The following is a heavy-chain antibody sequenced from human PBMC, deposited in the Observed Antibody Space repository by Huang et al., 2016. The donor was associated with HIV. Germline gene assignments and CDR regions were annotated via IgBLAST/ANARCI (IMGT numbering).Heavy chain of an antibody. D-gene: IGHD4-17*01. V-gene: IGHV1-8*01. J-gene: IGHJ4*02. CDR2: MNPNTSNT. CDR1: GYTFTKYD. CDR3: ARSAYGDLDY. Sequence: QVHLVQSGAEVKKPGASVKVSCKASGYTFTKYDIKWVRQAPGRGLEWMGGMNPNTSNTGFAQSFQGRVTMTRKTSITTAYMELTSLTSEDTAVYYCARSAYGDLDYWGLGTLVIVSS.